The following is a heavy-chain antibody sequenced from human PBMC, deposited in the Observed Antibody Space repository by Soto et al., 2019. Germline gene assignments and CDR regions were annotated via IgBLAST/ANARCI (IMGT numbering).Heavy chain of an antibody. Sequence: QVQLVQSGAEVKKPGSSVKVSCKASGGTFSSYAISWVRQAPGQGLEWMGGIIPIFGTANYAQKFQGRVTITADESTSTAYMELSSLRSEDTAVYYCARHKDIVVVPAGIVRYYYYGMDVWGQGTTVTVSS. CDR3: ARHKDIVVVPAGIVRYYYYGMDV. CDR2: IIPIFGTA. CDR1: GGTFSSYA. V-gene: IGHV1-69*01. D-gene: IGHD2-2*02. J-gene: IGHJ6*02.